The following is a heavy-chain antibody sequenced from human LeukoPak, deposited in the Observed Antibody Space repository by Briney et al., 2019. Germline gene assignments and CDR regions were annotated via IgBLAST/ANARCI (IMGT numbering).Heavy chain of an antibody. CDR2: ISYSGDTT. Sequence: GGSLRLSCAASGFTFSSNAMSWVRQAPGKGLEWVSAISYSGDTTYYADSVKGRFTISRDNSKNILYPQMNSLRAEDTAIYYCAKDYGDHDFDYWGQGTLVTVSP. CDR3: AKDYGDHDFDY. J-gene: IGHJ4*02. D-gene: IGHD4-17*01. V-gene: IGHV3-23*01. CDR1: GFTFSSNA.